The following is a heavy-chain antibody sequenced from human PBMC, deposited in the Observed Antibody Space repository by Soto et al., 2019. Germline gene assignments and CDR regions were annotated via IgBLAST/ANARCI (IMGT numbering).Heavy chain of an antibody. Sequence: PSETLSLTCTVSGGSISSGGYYWIWIRQPPGKGLECIGYTYYSGSSNYNPSLKSRVTISVDTSKKQFSLKLTSVTAADTAVYYCARGFDWCDYWGQGTLVTVSS. CDR2: TYYSGSS. D-gene: IGHD3-9*01. CDR3: ARGFDWCDY. J-gene: IGHJ4*02. CDR1: GGSISSGGYY. V-gene: IGHV4-61*08.